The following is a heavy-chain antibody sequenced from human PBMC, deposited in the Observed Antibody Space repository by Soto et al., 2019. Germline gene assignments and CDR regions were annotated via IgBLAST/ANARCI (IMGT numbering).Heavy chain of an antibody. D-gene: IGHD3-10*01. J-gene: IGHJ6*02. CDR3: ARHKEVRGVRIPYHYYGMDV. CDR1: GGSISPYY. V-gene: IGHV4-59*08. Sequence: QVQLQESGPGLVKPSETLSLTCTVSGGSISPYYWSWIRQPPGKGVEWIGYIYDSGRTTSYNPSLESRVTSXVXRXXHQFSLRLRSVTAAATAVYYCARHKEVRGVRIPYHYYGMDVWGQGTTVTVSS. CDR2: IYDSGRTT.